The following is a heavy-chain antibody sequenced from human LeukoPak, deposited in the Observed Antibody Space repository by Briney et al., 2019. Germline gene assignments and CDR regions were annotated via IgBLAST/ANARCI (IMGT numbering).Heavy chain of an antibody. Sequence: SETLSLTCAVYGGSFSGYYWSWIRQPPGKGLEWIGEINHSGSTNYNPSLKSRVTISVDTSKNQFFLKLSSVTAADTAVYYCARARLAARHPAGDYWGQGTLVTVSS. CDR1: GGSFSGYY. CDR2: INHSGST. J-gene: IGHJ4*02. D-gene: IGHD6-6*01. CDR3: ARARLAARHPAGDY. V-gene: IGHV4-34*01.